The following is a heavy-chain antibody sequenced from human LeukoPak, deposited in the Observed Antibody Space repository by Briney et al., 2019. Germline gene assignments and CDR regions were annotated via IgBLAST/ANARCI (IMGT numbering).Heavy chain of an antibody. CDR2: IYYSGST. CDR3: ARLRGYSYGLIDY. CDR1: GGSISNNNYY. D-gene: IGHD5-18*01. Sequence: LETLSLTCTVSGGSISNNNYYWVWIRQPPGKGLEWIGSIYYSGSTYYNPSLKSRVTISVDTPKNQFSLRLSSVTAAETAVYYCARLRGYSYGLIDYWGQGTLVTVSS. V-gene: IGHV4-39*07. J-gene: IGHJ4*02.